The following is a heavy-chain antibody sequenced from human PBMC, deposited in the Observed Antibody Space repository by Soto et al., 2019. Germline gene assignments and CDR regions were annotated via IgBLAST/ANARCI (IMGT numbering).Heavy chain of an antibody. J-gene: IGHJ4*02. Sequence: QVQLMESGGGVVQPGRSLRLSCAASGFGFSSYAMHWVRQTTGKGLEWVTSISYDGRKKYYADSVKGRITISRDNSKNTLHLQMDSLTADDTAVYYCARMDLYYFDYWGQGTLVTVSS. CDR2: ISYDGRKK. V-gene: IGHV3-30*04. CDR1: GFGFSSYA. CDR3: ARMDLYYFDY.